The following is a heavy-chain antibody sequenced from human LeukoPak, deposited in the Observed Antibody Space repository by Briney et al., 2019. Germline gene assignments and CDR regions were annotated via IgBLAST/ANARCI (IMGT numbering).Heavy chain of an antibody. CDR1: GYTFTGYY. J-gene: IGHJ4*02. D-gene: IGHD5-24*01. CDR2: INPSGGST. V-gene: IGHV1-46*01. CDR3: ARAVEMATITGYFDY. Sequence: ASVKVSCKASGYTFTGYYMHWVRQAPGQGLEWMGIINPSGGSTSYAQKFQGRVTMTRDTSTSTVYMELSSLRSEDTAVYYCARAVEMATITGYFDYWGQGTLVTVSS.